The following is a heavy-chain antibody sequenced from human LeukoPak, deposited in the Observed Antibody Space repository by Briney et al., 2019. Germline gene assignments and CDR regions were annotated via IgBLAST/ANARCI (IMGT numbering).Heavy chain of an antibody. J-gene: IGHJ5*02. D-gene: IGHD2-21*01. CDR2: INPDSGVT. V-gene: IGHV1-2*02. CDR3: ARADRLDGAPYLIRP. CDR1: EYTFTGYY. Sequence: ASVKVSCKASEYTFTGYYMHWVRQAPGQRLEWMGWINPDSGVTSSAQKFRGRFSMTRDTSISTIYMEVAWLTSGDTAIYYCARADRLDGAPYLIRPWGQGTLVTVSS.